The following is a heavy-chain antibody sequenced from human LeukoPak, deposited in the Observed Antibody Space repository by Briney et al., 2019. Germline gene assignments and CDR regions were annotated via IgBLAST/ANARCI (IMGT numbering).Heavy chain of an antibody. D-gene: IGHD5-12*01. CDR1: GYSISSGYY. V-gene: IGHV4-61*01. CDR3: ARAREGYSGYDRLGFDI. J-gene: IGHJ3*02. Sequence: SETLSLTCTVSGYSISSGYYWGWIRQPPGKGLEWIGYIYYSGSTNYNPSLKSRVTISVDTSKNQFSLKLSSVTAADTAVYYCARAREGYSGYDRLGFDIWGQGTMVTVSS. CDR2: IYYSGST.